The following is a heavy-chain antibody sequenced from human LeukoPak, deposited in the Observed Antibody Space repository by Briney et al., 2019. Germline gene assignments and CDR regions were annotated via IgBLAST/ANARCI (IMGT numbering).Heavy chain of an antibody. V-gene: IGHV1-2*02. CDR1: GYTFTGYY. D-gene: IGHD6-13*01. CDR3: ARIGYSSTFDY. CDR2: INANTGGT. J-gene: IGHJ4*02. Sequence: ASVKVSCKASGYTFTGYYMHWVRQAPGQGLEWMGWINANTGGTNYAQKFQGKFTMTRDTSITTVYMELSRLAFDDTAVYFCARIGYSSTFDYWGQGTLVTVSS.